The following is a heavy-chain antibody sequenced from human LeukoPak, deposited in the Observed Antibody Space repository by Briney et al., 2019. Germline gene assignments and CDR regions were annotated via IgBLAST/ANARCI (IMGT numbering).Heavy chain of an antibody. CDR1: GFTFDDYA. V-gene: IGHV3-9*01. CDR3: AKDGGPLCASTSCYGLDV. CDR2: INWNSANT. D-gene: IGHD2-2*01. J-gene: IGHJ6*02. Sequence: SLRLSCAASGFTFDDYAMHWVRQVPGKGLEWVSGINWNSANTGYADSVKGRFTVSRDNAKNSLYLQMNSLRAEDTALYYCAKDGGPLCASTSCYGLDVWGQGTTVTVSS.